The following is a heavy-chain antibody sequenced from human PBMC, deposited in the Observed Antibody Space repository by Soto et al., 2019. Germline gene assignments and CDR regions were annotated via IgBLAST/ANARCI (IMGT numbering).Heavy chain of an antibody. CDR2: IYSGGST. D-gene: IGHD3-22*01. CDR1: GFTVSSNY. CDR3: ARDGVSYYDSSGNFDY. Sequence: GGSLRLSCAASGFTVSSNYMSWVRQAPGKGLEWVSVIYSGGSTYYADSVKGRFTISRDNSKNTLYLQMNSLRAEDTAVYYCARDGVSYYDSSGNFDYWGQGTLVTVSS. V-gene: IGHV3-66*01. J-gene: IGHJ4*02.